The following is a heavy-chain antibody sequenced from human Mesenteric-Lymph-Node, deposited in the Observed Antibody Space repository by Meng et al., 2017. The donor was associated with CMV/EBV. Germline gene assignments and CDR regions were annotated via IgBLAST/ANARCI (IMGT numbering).Heavy chain of an antibody. CDR3: ARHQILSGGSYYFDY. Sequence: GESLKISCKASGYRFTNYWIGWVRQRPGKGLEWMGIIYPGNSDTRYSPSFQGQVTISADKSISTAYLQWSSLKASDTAMYYCARHQILSGGSYYFDYWGQGALVTVSS. D-gene: IGHD2-15*01. V-gene: IGHV5-51*01. CDR1: GYRFTNYW. J-gene: IGHJ4*02. CDR2: IYPGNSDT.